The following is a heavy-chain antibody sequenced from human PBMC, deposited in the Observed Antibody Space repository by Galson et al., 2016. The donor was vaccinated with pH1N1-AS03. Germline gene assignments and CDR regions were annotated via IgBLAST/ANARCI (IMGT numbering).Heavy chain of an antibody. Sequence: SVKVSCKASGYTFTTYDINWVRQAPGQGLEWMGWMNPDSGNTGYAPSFQGRVTITRDTPISTAYMELSSLRSEDTAGYSCARGLVCCSCPAGSGTLRFDPWGQGTLVTVSS. CDR1: GYTFTTYD. D-gene: IGHD2-15*01. CDR2: MNPDSGNT. CDR3: ARGLVCCSCPAGSGTLRFDP. J-gene: IGHJ5*02. V-gene: IGHV1-8*03.